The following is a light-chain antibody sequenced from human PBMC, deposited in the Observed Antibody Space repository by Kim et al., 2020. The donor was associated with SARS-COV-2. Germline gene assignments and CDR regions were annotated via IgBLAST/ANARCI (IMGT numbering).Light chain of an antibody. CDR3: MQGRHWPWT. J-gene: IGKJ1*01. V-gene: IGKV2-30*02. Sequence: PASSSCRSSQSLGRSDGDTFLNWFHQRPGQSPRRLIYKVSNRDSGAPDRFSGSRSGADFTLKISRVEADDVGVYYCMQGRHWPWTFGQGTKVDIK. CDR2: KVS. CDR1: QSLGRSDGDTF.